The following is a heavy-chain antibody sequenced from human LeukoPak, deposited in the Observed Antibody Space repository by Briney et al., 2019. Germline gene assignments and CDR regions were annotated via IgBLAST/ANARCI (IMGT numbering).Heavy chain of an antibody. CDR3: ATEGSGSYLHYYYYGMDV. V-gene: IGHV3-23*01. CDR1: GFTSSSYA. J-gene: IGHJ6*02. CDR2: ISGSGGST. Sequence: GGSLRLSCAASGFTSSSYAMSWVRQAPGKGLEWVSAISGSGGSTYYADSVKGRFTISRDNSKNTLYLQMNSLRAEDTAVYYCATEGSGSYLHYYYYGMDVWGQGTTVTVSS. D-gene: IGHD3-10*01.